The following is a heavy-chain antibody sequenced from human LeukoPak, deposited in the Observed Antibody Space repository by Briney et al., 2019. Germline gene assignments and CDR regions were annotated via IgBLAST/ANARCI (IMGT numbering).Heavy chain of an antibody. Sequence: ASVKVSCKASGGTFSSYAISLVRQAPGQGLEWMGGIIPIFGTANYAQKFQGRVTITADESTSTAYMELSSLRSEDTAVYYCARGPYDSSGYYYDLGYWGQGTLVTVSS. D-gene: IGHD3-22*01. CDR3: ARGPYDSSGYYYDLGY. CDR1: GGTFSSYA. CDR2: IIPIFGTA. J-gene: IGHJ4*02. V-gene: IGHV1-69*13.